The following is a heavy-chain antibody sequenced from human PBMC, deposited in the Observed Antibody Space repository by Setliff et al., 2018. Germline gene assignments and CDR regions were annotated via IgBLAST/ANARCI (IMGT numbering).Heavy chain of an antibody. J-gene: IGHJ4*02. CDR3: AKDLCSDGVCYTGPLYY. CDR1: GFTFGDYT. Sequence: GSLRLSCAASGFTFGDYTMHWVRQAPGKGLEWVSLISWDGDSTYYADSVKGRFTISRDNIKNSLYLQMNSLRTEDTAFYYCAKDLCSDGVCYTGPLYYWGQGTLVTVSS. V-gene: IGHV3-43*01. CDR2: ISWDGDST. D-gene: IGHD2-8*01.